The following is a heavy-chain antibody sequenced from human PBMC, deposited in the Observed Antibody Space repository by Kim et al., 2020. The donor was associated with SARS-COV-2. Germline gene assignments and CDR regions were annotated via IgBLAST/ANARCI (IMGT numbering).Heavy chain of an antibody. CDR3: ARDGTGQLWSPFFPYYF. D-gene: IGHD5-18*01. V-gene: IGHV3-30-3*01. Sequence: GGSLRLSCAASGFTFSSYAMHWVRQAPGKGLEWVAVISYDGSNKYYADSVKGRFTISRDNSKNTLYLQMNSLRAEDTAVYYCARDGTGQLWSPFFPYYF. CDR2: ISYDGSNK. CDR1: GFTFSSYA. J-gene: IGHJ4*01.